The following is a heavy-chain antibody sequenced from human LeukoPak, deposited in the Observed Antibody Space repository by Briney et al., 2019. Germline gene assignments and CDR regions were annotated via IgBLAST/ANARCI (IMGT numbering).Heavy chain of an antibody. V-gene: IGHV4-59*01. CDR2: IYDSGNT. CDR3: ARGLRGYSYGYLGY. D-gene: IGHD5-18*01. CDR1: CSSISNYY. J-gene: IGHJ4*02. Sequence: SEILSPTWTVACSSISNYYWSWIRQPPGKGLEWSGYIYDSGNTNYNPSLKSRVTISVDTSKNQFSLKLSSVTAADTAVYYCARGLRGYSYGYLGYWGEGSLVTVSS.